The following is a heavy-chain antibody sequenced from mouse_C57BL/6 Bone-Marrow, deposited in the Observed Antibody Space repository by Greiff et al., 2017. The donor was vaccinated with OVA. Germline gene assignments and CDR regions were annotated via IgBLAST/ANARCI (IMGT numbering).Heavy chain of an antibody. CDR2: IYPRDGST. V-gene: IGHV1-78*01. CDR1: GYTFTDHT. Sequence: VQLQQSDAELVKPGASVKISCKVSGYTFTDHTIHWMKQRPEQGLEWIGYIYPRDGSTKYNAKFKGKATLTADKSSSTSYMQLNSLSSEDSAVYFCARSGVLPPVYYGNYVGAYWGQGTLVTVSA. CDR3: ARSGVLPPVYYGNYVGAY. D-gene: IGHD2-1*01. J-gene: IGHJ3*01.